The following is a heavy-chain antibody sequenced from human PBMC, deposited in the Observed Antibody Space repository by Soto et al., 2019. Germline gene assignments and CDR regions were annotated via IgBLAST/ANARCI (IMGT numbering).Heavy chain of an antibody. CDR1: GLTFSHYG. D-gene: IGHD2-21*01. V-gene: IGHV3-30*18. Sequence: QGLLVESGGGVDQPGRSLRLSCVASGLTFSHYGMHWVRKVPGKGLEWVAVISCDGSLKFYEDSVKGRFTISRDNSRNTLYLEMNGLRPEDTAVYYCAQEADYCVSSKYDNWGRGTLVTVSS. CDR2: ISCDGSLK. CDR3: AQEADYCVSSKYDN. J-gene: IGHJ4*02.